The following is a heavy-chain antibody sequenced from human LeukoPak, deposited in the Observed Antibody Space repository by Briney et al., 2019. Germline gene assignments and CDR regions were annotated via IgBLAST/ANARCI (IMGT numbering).Heavy chain of an antibody. J-gene: IGHJ6*02. Sequence: GRCLRLSRAASGFTFSSYALHWVPDAPGKGREGGADISHDGNNKYYAHSVKGRVTITTDNSKNTLYMELNSLRAEDTAVYYCASATSCYGSGNCIDVWGQGTTVTVSS. CDR3: ASATSCYGSGNCIDV. CDR2: ISHDGNNK. CDR1: GFTFSSYA. V-gene: IGHV3-30-3*01. D-gene: IGHD2-15*01.